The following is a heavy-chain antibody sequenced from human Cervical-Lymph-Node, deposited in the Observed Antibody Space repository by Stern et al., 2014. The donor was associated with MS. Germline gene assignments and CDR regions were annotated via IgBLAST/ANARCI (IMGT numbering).Heavy chain of an antibody. Sequence: QVQLQESGPGLVKPSGTLSLTCGVSGDSIISSSWWTWVRQPPGKGLEWIGEVFHSGSTHSNPSLGSRVTISADISKNQFSLTLRSVTAADTATYYCATLHGAFYYLQYWGQGTLVTVSS. J-gene: IGHJ1*01. CDR1: GDSIISSSW. CDR2: VFHSGST. CDR3: ATLHGAFYYLQY. D-gene: IGHD2-21*02. V-gene: IGHV4-4*02.